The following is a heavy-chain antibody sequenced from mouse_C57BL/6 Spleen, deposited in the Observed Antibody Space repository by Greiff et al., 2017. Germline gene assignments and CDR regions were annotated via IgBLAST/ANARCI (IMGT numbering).Heavy chain of an antibody. J-gene: IGHJ2*01. V-gene: IGHV1-80*01. CDR2: IYPGDGDT. Sequence: VQLQQSGAELVKPGASVKISCKASGYAFSRYWMNWVKQRPGKGLEWIGQIYPGDGDTNYNGKFKGKATLTADKSSSTAYMQLSSLTSEDSAVYFCARSDGSSLYYFDYGGQGTTLTVSS. D-gene: IGHD1-1*01. CDR3: ARSDGSSLYYFDY. CDR1: GYAFSRYW.